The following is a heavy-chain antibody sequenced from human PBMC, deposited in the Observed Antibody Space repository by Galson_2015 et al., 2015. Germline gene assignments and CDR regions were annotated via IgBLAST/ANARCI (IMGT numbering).Heavy chain of an antibody. J-gene: IGHJ4*02. Sequence: SVKVSCKASGGTFTSYYIHWVRQAPGQGLEWMGIINPSGGSTTYAQEFQGRVTLTTDTSASTVYMELNSLRSEDTAVYYCVRPVTTWYWYFDYWGQGTLVTVSS. CDR2: INPSGGST. CDR1: GGTFTSYY. CDR3: VRPVTTWYWYFDY. V-gene: IGHV1-46*01. D-gene: IGHD4-17*01.